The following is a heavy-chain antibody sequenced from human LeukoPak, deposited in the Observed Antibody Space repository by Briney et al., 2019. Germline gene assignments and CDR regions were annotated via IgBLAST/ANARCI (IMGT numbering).Heavy chain of an antibody. J-gene: IGHJ5*02. CDR1: GYTFTGYY. Sequence: ASVKVSCKASGYTFTGYYMHWVRQAPGQGLEWMGWINPNSGGTNYARKFQGRVTMTRDTSISTAYMELSRLRSDDTAVYYCARDVYESVTMVRGVMFDPWGQGTLVTVSS. CDR3: ARDVYESVTMVRGVMFDP. CDR2: INPNSGGT. V-gene: IGHV1-2*02. D-gene: IGHD3-10*01.